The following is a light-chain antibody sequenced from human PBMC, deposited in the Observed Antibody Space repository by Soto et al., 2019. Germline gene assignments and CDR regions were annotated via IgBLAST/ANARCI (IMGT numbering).Light chain of an antibody. Sequence: IVLTQSPATLSLSPGERATLSGRASQSVSSYLAWYQQKPGQAPRLLIYGAFNRATGIPGRFSGSGSGTDFSLTIGSLEPEDFAVYYCQQRSTWPRLTFGGGTKLEI. J-gene: IGKJ4*01. CDR1: QSVSSY. V-gene: IGKV3-11*01. CDR2: GAF. CDR3: QQRSTWPRLT.